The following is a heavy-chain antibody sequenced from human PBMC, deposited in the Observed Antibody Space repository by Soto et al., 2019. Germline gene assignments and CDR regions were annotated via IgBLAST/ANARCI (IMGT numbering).Heavy chain of an antibody. J-gene: IGHJ5*02. Sequence: PSETLSLTCTVSGGSISGHYWIWIRQPPGKGLEWIGYIFYSGSTNYNPSLKSRVTISVDTTKNQFSLKLSSVTAADTAVYYCARRTVGQFLELGFDPWGQGTLVTVSS. CDR1: GGSISGHY. V-gene: IGHV4-59*11. D-gene: IGHD3-3*01. CDR2: IFYSGST. CDR3: ARRTVGQFLELGFDP.